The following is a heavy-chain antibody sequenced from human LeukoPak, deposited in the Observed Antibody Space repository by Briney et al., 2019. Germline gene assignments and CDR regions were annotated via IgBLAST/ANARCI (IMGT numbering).Heavy chain of an antibody. CDR1: GGSISSSSYY. CDR2: IYYSGST. CDR3: ARAYYYDASGLPDY. V-gene: IGHV4-39*07. D-gene: IGHD3-22*01. J-gene: IGHJ4*02. Sequence: PSETLSLTCTVSGGSISSSSYYWGWLRQPPGKGLEWIGSIYYSGSTYYNPSLKSRVTISVDTSKNQFSLKLSSVTAADTAVYFCARAYYYDASGLPDYWGQGALVTVSS.